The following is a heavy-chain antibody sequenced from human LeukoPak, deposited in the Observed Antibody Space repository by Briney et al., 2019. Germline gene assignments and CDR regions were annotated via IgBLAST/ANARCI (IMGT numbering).Heavy chain of an antibody. V-gene: IGHV4-34*01. J-gene: IGHJ6*02. CDR1: GGSLSSYY. D-gene: IGHD2-15*01. CDR3: ARGLDIVVVVAATNYGMDV. Sequence: SGTLSLTCAVYGGSLSSYYWSWIRQPPGKGLEWIGEINQSGITSYNSSLKSRVTISEDTSKNQFSLKLRSVTAADTAVYYCARGLDIVVVVAATNYGMDVWGQGTTVTVSS. CDR2: INQSGIT.